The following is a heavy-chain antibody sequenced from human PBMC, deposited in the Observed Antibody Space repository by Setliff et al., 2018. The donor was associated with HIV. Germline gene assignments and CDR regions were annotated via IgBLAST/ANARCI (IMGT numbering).Heavy chain of an antibody. CDR2: IYPSGST. CDR3: ATAGVYSSPLGY. D-gene: IGHD3-22*01. CDR1: GGSISTSY. V-gene: IGHV4-4*09. J-gene: IGHJ4*02. Sequence: KASETLSLTCTVSGGSISTSYWTWIRQPPGKGLECLGYIYPSGSTNYNPSLQSRLTISLDTSKNQFSLNLTSVSATDTAVYYCATAGVYSSPLGYWGQGTLVTVSS.